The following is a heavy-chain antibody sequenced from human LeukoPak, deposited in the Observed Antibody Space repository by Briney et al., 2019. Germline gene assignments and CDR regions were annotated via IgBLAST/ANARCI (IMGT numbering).Heavy chain of an antibody. V-gene: IGHV3-11*01. CDR1: GFTFSDYY. Sequence: GSLRLSCAASGFTFSDYYMSWIRQAPGKGLEWVSYISSSGSTIYYADSVKGRFTISRDNAKNSLYLQMNSLRAEDTAVYYCATEGTMVRGVIMAWTEVHYYYGMDVWGQGTTVTVSS. CDR2: ISSSGSTI. D-gene: IGHD3-10*01. CDR3: ATEGTMVRGVIMAWTEVHYYYGMDV. J-gene: IGHJ6*02.